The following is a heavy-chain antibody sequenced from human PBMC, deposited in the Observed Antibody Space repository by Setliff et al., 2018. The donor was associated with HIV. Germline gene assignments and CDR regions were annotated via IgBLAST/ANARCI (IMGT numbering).Heavy chain of an antibody. CDR3: ARVRRWFGELLLDY. J-gene: IGHJ4*02. CDR2: IYYSGST. D-gene: IGHD3-10*01. Sequence: ETLSLTCTVSGGSISSSSYYWGWIRQPPGKGLEWIGSIYYSGSTNYNPSLKSRVTISVDTSKNQFSLKLSSVTAADTAVYYCARVRRWFGELLLDYWGQGTLVTVSS. CDR1: GGSISSSSYY. V-gene: IGHV4-39*07.